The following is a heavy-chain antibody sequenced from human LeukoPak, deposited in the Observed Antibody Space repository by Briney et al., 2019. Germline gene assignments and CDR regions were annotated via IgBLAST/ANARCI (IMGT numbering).Heavy chain of an antibody. V-gene: IGHV1-18*01. Sequence: KLQGRVTMTTDTSTSTAYMELRSLRSDDTAVYYCARHSDWRFDYWGQGTLVTVSS. J-gene: IGHJ4*02. D-gene: IGHD3-9*01. CDR3: ARHSDWRFDY.